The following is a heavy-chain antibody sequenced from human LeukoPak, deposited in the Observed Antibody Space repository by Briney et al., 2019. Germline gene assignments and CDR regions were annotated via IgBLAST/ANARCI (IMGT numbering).Heavy chain of an antibody. Sequence: SETLSLTCTVSGGSISSYYWSWIRQPPGKGLEWVGYIYYSGSTNYNPSLKSRVTISVDTSKNQFSLKLSSVTAADTAVYYCARSRNYGDYGDWGQGTLVTVSS. CDR2: IYYSGST. V-gene: IGHV4-59*08. CDR1: GGSISSYY. J-gene: IGHJ4*02. D-gene: IGHD4-17*01. CDR3: ARSRNYGDYGD.